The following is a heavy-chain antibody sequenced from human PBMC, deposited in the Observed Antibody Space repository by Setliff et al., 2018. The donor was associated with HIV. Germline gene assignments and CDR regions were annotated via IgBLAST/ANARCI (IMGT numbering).Heavy chain of an antibody. CDR1: GYSFTSYW. CDR2: IYPGDSHT. V-gene: IGHV5-51*01. D-gene: IGHD2-21*02. J-gene: IGHJ4*02. Sequence: GESLKISCKGSGYSFTSYWIARVRQVPGKGLEWMGIIYPGDSHTRYSPSFQGQVTFSADKSISTAYLQWSSLKAPDTAIYYCTRHILAYCAGDCYPLDYWGQGTLVTVSS. CDR3: TRHILAYCAGDCYPLDY.